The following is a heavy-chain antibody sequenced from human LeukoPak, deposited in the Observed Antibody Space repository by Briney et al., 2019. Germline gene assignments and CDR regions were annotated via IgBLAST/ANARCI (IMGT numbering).Heavy chain of an antibody. CDR1: GGSFSGYY. CDR2: INHSGST. J-gene: IGHJ4*02. Sequence: PSETLSLTCAVYGGSFSGYYWSWIRQPPGKGLEWIGEINHSGSTNYNPSLKSRVTMSVDTSKNQFSLKLNSVTAADTAVYYCARVLYSGGYIYYFDYWGQGTLVTVSS. CDR3: ARVLYSGGYIYYFDY. V-gene: IGHV4-34*01. D-gene: IGHD3-22*01.